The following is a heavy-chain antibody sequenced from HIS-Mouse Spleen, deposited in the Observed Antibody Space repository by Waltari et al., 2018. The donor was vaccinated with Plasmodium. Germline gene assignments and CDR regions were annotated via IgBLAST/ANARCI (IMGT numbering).Heavy chain of an antibody. CDR3: ARDVANWGFGWFDP. CDR2: IYYSGST. J-gene: IGHJ5*02. CDR1: GGSISSGGYY. D-gene: IGHD7-27*01. V-gene: IGHV4-31*03. Sequence: QVQLQESGPGLVKPSQTLSLTCTVSGGSISSGGYYWSWIRQHPGKGLEWIGYIYYSGSTYYHPSLKSRVTISVDTSKNQFSLKLSSVTAADTAVYYCARDVANWGFGWFDPWGQGTLVTVSS.